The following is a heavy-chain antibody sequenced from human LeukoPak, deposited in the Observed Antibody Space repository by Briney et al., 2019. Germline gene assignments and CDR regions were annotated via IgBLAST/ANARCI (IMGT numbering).Heavy chain of an antibody. CDR1: GRSISSYY. V-gene: IGHV4-59*01. Sequence: SETLSLTCTVAGRSISSYYRSWVRQPPGKGLEWIGYIYYSGSTNYNPSLKSRVTISVDTSKNQFSLKLTSVNAADTAVYYCAREGCSSTSCYPGEKNWFDPWGQGTLVTVSS. CDR2: IYYSGST. CDR3: AREGCSSTSCYPGEKNWFDP. D-gene: IGHD2-2*01. J-gene: IGHJ5*02.